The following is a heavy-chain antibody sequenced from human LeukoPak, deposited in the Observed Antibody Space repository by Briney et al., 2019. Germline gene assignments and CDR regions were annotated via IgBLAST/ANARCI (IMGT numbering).Heavy chain of an antibody. CDR3: AMYRYDSSGYYYYFDY. J-gene: IGHJ4*02. D-gene: IGHD3-22*01. V-gene: IGHV1-24*01. Sequence: ASVKVSCKVSGYTLTELSMHWVRQAPGKGIEWMGGFDPEDGETIYAQKFQGRVTMTEDTSTDTAYMELSSLRSEDTAVYYCAMYRYDSSGYYYYFDYWGQGTLVTVSS. CDR2: FDPEDGET. CDR1: GYTLTELS.